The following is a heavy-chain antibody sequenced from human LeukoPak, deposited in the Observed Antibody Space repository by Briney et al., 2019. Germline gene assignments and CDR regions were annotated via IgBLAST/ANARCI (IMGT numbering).Heavy chain of an antibody. V-gene: IGHV4-39*07. Sequence: PSETLSLTCTVSGGSISSSSYYWGWIRQPPGKGLEWIGSIYYSGSTYYNPSLKSRVTISVDTSKNQFSLKLSSVTAADTAVYYCARGLDIVWYYMDVWGKGTTVTVSS. D-gene: IGHD2-2*03. CDR3: ARGLDIVWYYMDV. CDR2: IYYSGST. J-gene: IGHJ6*03. CDR1: GGSISSSSYY.